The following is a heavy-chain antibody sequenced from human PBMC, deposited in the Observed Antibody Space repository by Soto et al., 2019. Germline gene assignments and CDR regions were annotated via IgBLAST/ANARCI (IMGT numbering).Heavy chain of an antibody. CDR3: TTWSIVGRLTYGMDV. D-gene: IGHD1-26*01. Sequence: PWGSLRLSCAASGFTFSNAWMSWVRQAPGKGLEWVGRIKSKTDGGTTDYAAPVKGRFTTSRDDSKNTLYLQMNSLKTEDTAVYYCTTWSIVGRLTYGMDVWGQGTTVTVSS. CDR1: GFTFSNAW. J-gene: IGHJ6*02. CDR2: IKSKTDGGTT. V-gene: IGHV3-15*01.